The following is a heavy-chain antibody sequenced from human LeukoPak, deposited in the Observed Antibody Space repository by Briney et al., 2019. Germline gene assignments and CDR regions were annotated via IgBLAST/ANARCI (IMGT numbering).Heavy chain of an antibody. CDR2: IRYDGSNK. V-gene: IGHV3-30*02. J-gene: IGHJ4*02. D-gene: IGHD3-10*01. Sequence: GGSLRLSCAASGFTFSGFGMHWVRQVPDKGLAWVAFIRYDGSNKYYADSVKGRFTISRDNSKNTLYLQMNGLRAEDTAVYYCVGLNYNSGSYRNCWGQGTLVTVSS. CDR3: VGLNYNSGSYRNC. CDR1: GFTFSGFG.